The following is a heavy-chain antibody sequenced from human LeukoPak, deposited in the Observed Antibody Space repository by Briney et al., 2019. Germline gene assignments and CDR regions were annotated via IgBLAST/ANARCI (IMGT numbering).Heavy chain of an antibody. CDR3: AKYYFDSSGYYYLRKNWYFDL. CDR1: GYTFADYY. D-gene: IGHD3-22*01. V-gene: IGHV1-2*02. J-gene: IGHJ2*01. CDR2: INPNSGGT. Sequence: ASVKVSCKASGYTFADYYMQWVRQAPGQGLEWMGWINPNSGGTNYAQKFQGRVTMTRDTSISTAYMELSSLRSDDSAVYYCAKYYFDSSGYYYLRKNWYFDLWGRGTLVTVSS.